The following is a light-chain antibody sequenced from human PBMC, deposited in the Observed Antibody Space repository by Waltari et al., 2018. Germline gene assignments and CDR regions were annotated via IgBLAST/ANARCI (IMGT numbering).Light chain of an antibody. V-gene: IGKV3-20*01. CDR3: QHYVRLPAT. Sequence: EIVLTQSPGTLSLSLGERATLSCRASQSVSRALAWYQQKPGQAPRLLIYDVSTRATGIPDRFSGSGSGTDFSLTISRLEPDDFAVYYCQHYVRLPATFGQGTTVEI. J-gene: IGKJ1*01. CDR2: DVS. CDR1: QSVSRA.